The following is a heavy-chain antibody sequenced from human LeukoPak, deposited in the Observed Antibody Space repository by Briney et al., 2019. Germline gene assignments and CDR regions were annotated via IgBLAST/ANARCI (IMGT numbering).Heavy chain of an antibody. CDR1: GVSISSYY. J-gene: IGHJ3*01. D-gene: IGHD6-13*01. CDR3: ARHDGSSWYYAFDV. V-gene: IGHV4-59*08. CDR2: IYYSGST. Sequence: SEALSLTCTVSGVSISSYYWSWIRQPPWKGLEWIGYIYYSGSTNYSPSLKSRVTISLDTSKNQFSLKLSSVTAADTAVYYCARHDGSSWYYAFDVWGQGTMVTVSS.